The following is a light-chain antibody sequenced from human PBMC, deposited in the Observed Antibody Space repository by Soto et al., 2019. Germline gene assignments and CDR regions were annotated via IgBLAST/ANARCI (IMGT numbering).Light chain of an antibody. J-gene: IGKJ5*01. CDR3: QHYNSFPIT. V-gene: IGKV1-33*01. Sequence: DIQMTQSPSSLSPSLGDRVTITCQASQDIRFYLNWFHQKKGQAHKXLIYDASQLETGVPSRFSGIGSGTDGTFTLHSLQPEDIGTYDCQHYNSFPITFGQGTRLEIK. CDR2: DAS. CDR1: QDIRFY.